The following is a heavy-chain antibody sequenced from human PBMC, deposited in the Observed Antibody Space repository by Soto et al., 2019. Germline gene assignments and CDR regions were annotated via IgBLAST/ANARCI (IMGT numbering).Heavy chain of an antibody. J-gene: IGHJ4*02. CDR1: GFRFTGYG. CDR2: IWYDGSKT. Sequence: HVQLVESGGGVVQSGRSLRLSCVTSGFRFTGYGRHWVRQAPGKGLEWVAVIWYDGSKTYYADSVQGRFSISRDSSKNTVYLQMNSLRDEDTAVYYCARDADTNSHYSLLDYWGQGTLVTVSS. CDR3: ARDADTNSHYSLLDY. D-gene: IGHD2-8*01. V-gene: IGHV3-30*19.